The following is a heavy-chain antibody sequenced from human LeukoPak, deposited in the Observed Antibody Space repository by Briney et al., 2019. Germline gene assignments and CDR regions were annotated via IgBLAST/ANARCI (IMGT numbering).Heavy chain of an antibody. Sequence: GASVKVSCKASGYTFTSYGISWVRQAPGQGLEWMGWISAYNGNTNYAQKLQGRVTMTTDTSTSTAYMELRSLRSDDTAVYYCAREGLIWFGTFTYYYMDVWGKGTTVTISS. D-gene: IGHD3-10*01. CDR1: GYTFTSYG. CDR3: AREGLIWFGTFTYYYMDV. J-gene: IGHJ6*03. CDR2: ISAYNGNT. V-gene: IGHV1-18*01.